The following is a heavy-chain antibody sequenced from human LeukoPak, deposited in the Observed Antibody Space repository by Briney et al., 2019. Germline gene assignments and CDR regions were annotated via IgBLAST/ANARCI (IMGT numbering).Heavy chain of an antibody. CDR1: GYTFTNYD. V-gene: IGHV1-8*01. CDR3: VKNGQQLRYFQH. D-gene: IGHD6-13*01. J-gene: IGHJ1*01. CDR2: MNPNSGIT. Sequence: ASVKVSCKASGYTFTNYDINWVRQATGQGLEWMGWMNPNSGITGYAQKFQGRVNMTRNISISTAYMQLSGLRSEDTAVYYCVKNGQQLRYFQHWGQGTLVTVSS.